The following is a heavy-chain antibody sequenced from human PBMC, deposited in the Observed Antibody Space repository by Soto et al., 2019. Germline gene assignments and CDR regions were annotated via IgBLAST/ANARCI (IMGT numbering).Heavy chain of an antibody. V-gene: IGHV3-9*01. CDR1: GFTFDDYA. CDR2: ISWNGGNI. CDR3: AKDIYSSSSGQDY. Sequence: EVQLVESGGGLVQPGRSLRLSCAASGFTFDDYAMHWVRQAPGKGLEWVSGISWNGGNIGYADSVRGRFTISRDNAKNSLFLQMNSLRADDTALYFCAKDIYSSSSGQDYWGQGTPVTVSS. J-gene: IGHJ4*02. D-gene: IGHD6-6*01.